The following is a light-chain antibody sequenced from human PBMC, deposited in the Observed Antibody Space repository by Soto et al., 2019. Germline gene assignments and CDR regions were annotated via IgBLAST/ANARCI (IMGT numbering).Light chain of an antibody. Sequence: QSVLTQPASVSGSPGQSITISCTGTISDIGDYNYVSWYQQHPGKAPKLMIYDVSNRPSGVSNRFSGFKSGYTASLTISGLQPEDEADYYCSSYRSSSPLVVFGGGTKLTVL. CDR2: DVS. CDR3: SSYRSSSPLVV. CDR1: ISDIGDYNY. J-gene: IGLJ2*01. V-gene: IGLV2-14*03.